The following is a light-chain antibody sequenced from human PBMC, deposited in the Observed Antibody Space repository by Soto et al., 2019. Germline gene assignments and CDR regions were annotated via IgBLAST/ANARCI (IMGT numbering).Light chain of an antibody. V-gene: IGKV3-11*01. CDR3: HQRSNRLSIT. CDR1: QSVSRY. J-gene: IGKJ5*01. CDR2: DAS. Sequence: DIVLTQSPATLSLSPGERDTLSCRASQSVSRYLAWYQQKPGQAPRLLIYDASNRATGIPARFSGSGSGTDFTLTISRLEAEDFAIYYCHQRSNRLSITFGQGTRLEIK.